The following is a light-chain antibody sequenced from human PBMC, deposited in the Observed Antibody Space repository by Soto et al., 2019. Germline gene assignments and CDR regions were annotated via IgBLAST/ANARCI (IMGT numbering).Light chain of an antibody. CDR1: QSVSSN. V-gene: IGKV3-11*01. Sequence: EIVLTQSPATLSLSPGERATLSCRASQSVSSNLGWYQQKPGQAPSLLIYDASNRATGIPARFSGSGSGAEFTLTISSLEPEDFAVYSCQRRAGWPHTFGQGTKLAI. J-gene: IGKJ2*01. CDR2: DAS. CDR3: QRRAGWPHT.